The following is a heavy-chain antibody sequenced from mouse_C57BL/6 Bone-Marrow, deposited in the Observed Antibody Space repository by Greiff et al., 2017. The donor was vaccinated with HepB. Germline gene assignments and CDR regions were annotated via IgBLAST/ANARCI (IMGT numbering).Heavy chain of an antibody. CDR2: INPYNGGT. Sequence: VQLKQSGPVLVKPGASVKMSCKASGYTFTDYYMNWVKQSHGKSLEWIGVINPYNGGTSYNQKFKGKATLTVDKSSSTAYMELNSLTSEDSAVYYCARYDYDGAWFAYWGQGTLVTVSA. CDR1: GYTFTDYY. V-gene: IGHV1-19*01. J-gene: IGHJ3*01. CDR3: ARYDYDGAWFAY. D-gene: IGHD2-4*01.